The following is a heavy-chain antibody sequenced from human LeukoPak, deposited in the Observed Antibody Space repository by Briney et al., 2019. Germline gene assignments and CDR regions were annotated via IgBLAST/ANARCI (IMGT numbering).Heavy chain of an antibody. V-gene: IGHV3-15*01. CDR3: TTGLGSSGCD. CDR1: GFTFSSYT. Sequence: GRSLRLSCAASGFTFSSYTMSWVRQAPGKGLEWVGRIKSKTDGGTTDYAAPVKGRFTISRDDSKNTLYLQMNSLKTEDTAVYYCTTGLGSSGCDWGQGTLVTVSS. J-gene: IGHJ4*02. D-gene: IGHD6-19*01. CDR2: IKSKTDGGTT.